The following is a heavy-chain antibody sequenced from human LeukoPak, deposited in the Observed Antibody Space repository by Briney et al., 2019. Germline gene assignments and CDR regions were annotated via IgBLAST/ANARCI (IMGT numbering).Heavy chain of an antibody. J-gene: IGHJ4*02. CDR3: ARGQDSRRFDY. D-gene: IGHD6-13*01. CDR2: INHSGST. CDR1: GGSFSGYY. V-gene: IGHV4-34*01. Sequence: PSETLSLTCAGYGGSFSGYYWSWIRQPPGKGLEWIGEINHSGSTNYNPSLKSRVTISVDTSKNQFSLKLSSVTAADTAVYYCARGQDSRRFDYWGQGTLVTVSS.